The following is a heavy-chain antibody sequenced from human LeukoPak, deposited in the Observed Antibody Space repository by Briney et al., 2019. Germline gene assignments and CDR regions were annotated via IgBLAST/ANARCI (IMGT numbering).Heavy chain of an antibody. CDR3: ARGHNSNWSGLDF. Sequence: GGSLSLSCTASGFSFSGHWMHWARQLPGKGLVWVSRISPTGSTTSYADSVKGRFTVSRDNAKNTLYLQVNNLRAEDKAVYYCARGHNSNWSGLDFWGQGTLLTVS. CDR1: GFSFSGHW. J-gene: IGHJ4*02. D-gene: IGHD6-6*01. V-gene: IGHV3-74*01. CDR2: ISPTGSTT.